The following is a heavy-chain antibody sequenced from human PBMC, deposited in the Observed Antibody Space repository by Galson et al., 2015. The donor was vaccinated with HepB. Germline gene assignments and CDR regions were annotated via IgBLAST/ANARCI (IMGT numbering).Heavy chain of an antibody. D-gene: IGHD4-17*01. V-gene: IGHV3-23*01. Sequence: SRRLSCAASGFIFSSYAMSWVRQAPGKGLEWVSGIRGSGGSTFYADSVQGRFTISRDNSKNTLFLQVNSLRAEDTAIYYCARDWTTTWSDAFDIWGQGTMVTVSA. CDR3: ARDWTTTWSDAFDI. CDR1: GFIFSSYA. J-gene: IGHJ3*02. CDR2: IRGSGGST.